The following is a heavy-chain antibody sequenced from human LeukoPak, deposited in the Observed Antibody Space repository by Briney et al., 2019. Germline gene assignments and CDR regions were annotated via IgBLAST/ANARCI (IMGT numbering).Heavy chain of an antibody. Sequence: HTGGSLRLSCVASGFTFDDYTMHWVRQAPGKGLEWVSIISWDGSRKYYVESVKGRFTISRDNSKNSLYLQMNSLRTEDSALYYCAKGPRRCTGCDTFDVSGQGTMVTVSP. CDR3: AKGPRRCTGCDTFDV. CDR1: GFTFDDYT. J-gene: IGHJ3*01. V-gene: IGHV3-43*01. CDR2: ISWDGSRK. D-gene: IGHD1-14*01.